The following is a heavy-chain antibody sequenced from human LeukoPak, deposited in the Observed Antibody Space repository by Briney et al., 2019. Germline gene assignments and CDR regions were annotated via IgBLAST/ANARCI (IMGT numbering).Heavy chain of an antibody. V-gene: IGHV1-8*01. Sequence: GASVKVSCKASGYTFTSYDINWVRQATGQGLEWMGWMNPNSGNTGYAQKFQGRVTMTRNTSISTAYMELSSLRSEDTAVYYCAREWRSDILTGYYIIDYWGQGTLVTVSS. D-gene: IGHD3-9*01. CDR1: GYTFTSYD. CDR2: MNPNSGNT. CDR3: AREWRSDILTGYYIIDY. J-gene: IGHJ4*02.